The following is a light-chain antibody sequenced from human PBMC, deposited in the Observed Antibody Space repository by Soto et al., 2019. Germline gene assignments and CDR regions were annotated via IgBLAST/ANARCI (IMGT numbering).Light chain of an antibody. V-gene: IGLV2-14*01. CDR2: EVS. J-gene: IGLJ2*01. CDR3: SSYTSSSIVV. Sequence: QSALTQPASVSGSPGQSITISCTGTSSDVGGYNYVSWYQQHPGKAPKLMIYEVSNRPSGVSNRFSGSKSGNTASLTISGLQAEDEADYYCSSYTSSSIVVFGXGTKLTVL. CDR1: SSDVGGYNY.